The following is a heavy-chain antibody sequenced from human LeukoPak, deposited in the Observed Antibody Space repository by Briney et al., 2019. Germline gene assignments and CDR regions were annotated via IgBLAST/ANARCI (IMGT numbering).Heavy chain of an antibody. CDR2: IYFNGNI. D-gene: IGHD6-25*01. V-gene: IGHV4-59*08. CDR1: VSSMNVQC. J-gene: IGHJ5*02. Sequence: PSEPLSLTCTVCVSSMNVQCWSWMPRPPGKAGEWLGFIYFNGNILYNPFLKSRVTLSVDTFNNQFSLSLTSVTAADTAVYYCAGLHFASAEEFDPWGQGTLVTVSS. CDR3: AGLHFASAEEFDP.